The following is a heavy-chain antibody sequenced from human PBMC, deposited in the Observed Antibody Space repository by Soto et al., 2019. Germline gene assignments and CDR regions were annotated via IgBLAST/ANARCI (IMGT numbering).Heavy chain of an antibody. V-gene: IGHV4-31*11. J-gene: IGHJ5*01. D-gene: IGHD2-8*01. CDR3: ARGLRLRLRYLVYSYNFDS. CDR1: GASITNADSY. CDR2: VSYTGDT. Sequence: SETLSLTCVVSGASITNADSYWVWIRQHTGRCLEWLGYVSYTGDTYFDASLRSRLTISSDRAKTQFSLELNSVTAADTAVYYCARGLRLRLRYLVYSYNFDSWGQGTPVTVSS.